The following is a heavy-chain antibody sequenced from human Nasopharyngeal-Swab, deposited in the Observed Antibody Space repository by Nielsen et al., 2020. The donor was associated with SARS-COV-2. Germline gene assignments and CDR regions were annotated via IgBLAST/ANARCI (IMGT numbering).Heavy chain of an antibody. V-gene: IGHV3-30*04. Sequence: GESLKISCAASGFTFSSYAMHWVRQAPGKGLEWVAVISYDGSNKYYADSVKGRFTISRDNSKSTLYLQMNSLRAEDTAVYYCARDQLGDTAMVTLDYWGQGTLVTASS. CDR2: ISYDGSNK. J-gene: IGHJ4*02. CDR3: ARDQLGDTAMVTLDY. D-gene: IGHD5-18*01. CDR1: GFTFSSYA.